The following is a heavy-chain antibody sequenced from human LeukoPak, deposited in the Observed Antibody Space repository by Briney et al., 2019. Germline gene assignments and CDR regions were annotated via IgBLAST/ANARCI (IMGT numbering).Heavy chain of an antibody. CDR3: AKGAPGNYYYMDV. CDR1: GFTFDEYV. CDR2: ISWNSGNI. J-gene: IGHJ6*03. Sequence: GGSLRLSCAASGFTFDEYVMHWVRHAPGKGLEWVSGISWNSGNIGYADSVKGRFTISRDNAKKSLYLQMNSLRAEDTALYYCAKGAPGNYYYMDVWGTGTTVTVSS. V-gene: IGHV3-9*01.